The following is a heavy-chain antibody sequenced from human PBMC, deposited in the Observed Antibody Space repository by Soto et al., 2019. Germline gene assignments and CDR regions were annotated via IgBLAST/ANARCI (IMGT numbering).Heavy chain of an antibody. CDR2: ISHLEST. CDR1: GASISYGGFS. J-gene: IGHJ4*02. D-gene: IGHD5-12*01. Sequence: SETLSLTCTVSGASISYGGFSWSWIRQSPGKGLEWIGYISHLESTYFHPSFKSRPTMSIDRTRNQFSLKLSSVTAADMAVYYCARGGGYDSFDYWGQGVLVTVSS. CDR3: ARGGGYDSFDY. V-gene: IGHV4-30-2*06.